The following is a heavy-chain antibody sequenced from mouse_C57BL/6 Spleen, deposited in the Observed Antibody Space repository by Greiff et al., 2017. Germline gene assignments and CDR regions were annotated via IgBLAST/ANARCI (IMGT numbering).Heavy chain of an antibody. Sequence: VQRVESGAELVKPGASVKLSCKASGYTFTEYTIHWVKQRSGQGLEWIGWFYPGSGSIKYNEKFKDKATLTADKSSSTVYMELSRLTSEDSAVYFCARHEDQGEIHYYGSSFGMDYWGQGTSVTVSS. D-gene: IGHD1-1*01. V-gene: IGHV1-62-2*01. J-gene: IGHJ4*01. CDR1: GYTFTEYT. CDR3: ARHEDQGEIHYYGSSFGMDY. CDR2: FYPGSGSI.